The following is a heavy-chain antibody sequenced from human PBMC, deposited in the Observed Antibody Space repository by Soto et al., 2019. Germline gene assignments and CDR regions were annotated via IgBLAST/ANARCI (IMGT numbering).Heavy chain of an antibody. CDR2: MYYTGST. CDR1: GGSISSSDYW. D-gene: IGHD6-13*01. Sequence: QLQLQESGPGLVKPAETLSLTCTVSGGSISSSDYWWGWIRQPPGKGLEWIGSMYYTGSTYYNPALKSRVIISVDTSKNQFSLRLSSVTAADTAVYYCARQIGRGSWSLDHWGQGTLVTVSS. V-gene: IGHV4-39*01. CDR3: ARQIGRGSWSLDH. J-gene: IGHJ4*02.